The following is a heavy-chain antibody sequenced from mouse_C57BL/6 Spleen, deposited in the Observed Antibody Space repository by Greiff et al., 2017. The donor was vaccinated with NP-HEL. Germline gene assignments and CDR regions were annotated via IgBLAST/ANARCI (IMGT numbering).Heavy chain of an antibody. CDR2: IDPSDSFS. CDR1: GYTFTSYW. V-gene: IGHV1-69*01. Sequence: QVQLQQPGAELVMPGASVKLSCKASGYTFTSYWMHWVKQRPGHGLEWIGEIDPSDSFSNYNQKFKGKSTLTVDKSSSTAYMQLSSLTSEDSAVYYGARPGYYGSSFAYWGQGTMVTVSA. D-gene: IGHD1-1*01. J-gene: IGHJ3*01. CDR3: ARPGYYGSSFAY.